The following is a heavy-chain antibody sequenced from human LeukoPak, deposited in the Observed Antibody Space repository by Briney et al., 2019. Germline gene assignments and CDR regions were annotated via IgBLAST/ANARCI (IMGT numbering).Heavy chain of an antibody. V-gene: IGHV3-74*01. CDR1: GFTFSSYW. CDR2: INSDGSST. Sequence: GGSLRLSCAASGFTFSSYWMHWVRQAPGKGLVWVSLINSDGSSTSYADSVKGRFTISRDNAKNTLYLQMNSLRAEDTAVYYCAKDPGPRYFQHWGQGTLVTVSS. J-gene: IGHJ1*01. D-gene: IGHD7-27*01. CDR3: AKDPGPRYFQH.